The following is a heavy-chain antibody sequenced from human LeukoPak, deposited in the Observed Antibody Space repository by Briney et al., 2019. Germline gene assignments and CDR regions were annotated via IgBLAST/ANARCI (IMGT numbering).Heavy chain of an antibody. D-gene: IGHD6-13*01. CDR3: AREGSSCFDY. V-gene: IGHV4-34*01. CDR2: INHSGST. Sequence: SETLSLTCAVYGGSFSGYYWSWIRQPPGKGLEWIGEINHSGSTNYNPSLKSRVTISVDTSKNQFSLKLGSVTAADTAVYYCAREGSSCFDYWGQGTLVTVSS. CDR1: GGSFSGYY. J-gene: IGHJ4*02.